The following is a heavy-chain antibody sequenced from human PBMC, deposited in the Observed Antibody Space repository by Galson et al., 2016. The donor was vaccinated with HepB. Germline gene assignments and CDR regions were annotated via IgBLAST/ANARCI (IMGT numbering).Heavy chain of an antibody. D-gene: IGHD6-13*01. CDR1: GFVISNNH. J-gene: IGHJ4*02. CDR2: IYFDGRT. V-gene: IGHV3-53*01. CDR3: AAAAAANDIDY. Sequence: SLRLSCAASGFVISNNHMSWVRQAPGKGLDWVSIIYFDGRTFHADSVKGRFTISRDISKNTVYLQMSSLIAEDTAVYYCAAAAAANDIDYCGQGTQVTVSS.